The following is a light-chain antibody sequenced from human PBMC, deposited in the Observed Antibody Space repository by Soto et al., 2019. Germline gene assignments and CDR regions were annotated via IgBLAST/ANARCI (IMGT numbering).Light chain of an antibody. V-gene: IGKV3-15*01. CDR1: QSVSTK. CDR3: QKFNKWPWT. J-gene: IGKJ1*01. Sequence: EILMTQSPATLAVSPGERVALFCRASQSVSTKLGWYQQKXGKAPRXXXYGASTRATGVPPRFSGSGSGTEFTLTISSLQSEDFAVYYCQKFNKWPWTFGQGTKVDIK. CDR2: GAS.